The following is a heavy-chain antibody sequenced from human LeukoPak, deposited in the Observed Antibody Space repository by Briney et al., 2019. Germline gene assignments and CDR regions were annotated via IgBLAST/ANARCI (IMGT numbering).Heavy chain of an antibody. Sequence: PGRSLRLSCAASGFAFSSYAMHWVRQAPGKGLEWVAVISYDGNYKYYADSVKGRFTISRDNSKNTLYLQVNSLRAEDTAVYYCARVLQGEWFFDYWGQGTLVTVSS. CDR2: ISYDGNYK. V-gene: IGHV3-30-3*01. D-gene: IGHD3-3*01. J-gene: IGHJ4*02. CDR1: GFAFSSYA. CDR3: ARVLQGEWFFDY.